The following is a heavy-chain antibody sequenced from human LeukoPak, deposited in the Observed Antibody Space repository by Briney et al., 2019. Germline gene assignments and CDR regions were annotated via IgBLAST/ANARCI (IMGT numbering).Heavy chain of an antibody. Sequence: GGSLRLSCAASGFTFSSYAMSWVRQAPGKGLEWVSAISGSGGSTYYADSVKGRFTISRDNSKNTLYLLMNSLRAEDTAVYYCAKDSSRGYSIRAVDAFDIWGQGTMVTVSS. J-gene: IGHJ3*02. CDR1: GFTFSSYA. D-gene: IGHD2-21*01. V-gene: IGHV3-23*01. CDR3: AKDSSRGYSIRAVDAFDI. CDR2: ISGSGGST.